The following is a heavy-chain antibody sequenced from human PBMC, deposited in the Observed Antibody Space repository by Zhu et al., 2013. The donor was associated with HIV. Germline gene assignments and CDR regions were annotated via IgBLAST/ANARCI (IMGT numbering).Heavy chain of an antibody. J-gene: IGHJ4*02. D-gene: IGHD6-13*01. CDR1: GYTFTGYY. CDR3: ARLVGRQRGSGYSSSDY. CDR2: INPNSGGT. V-gene: IGHV1-2*02. Sequence: QVQLVQSGAEVKKPGASVKVSCKASGYTFTGYYMHWVRQAPGQGLEWMGWINPNSGGTNYAQKFQGRVTMTRDTSISTAYMELSRLRSDDTAVYYCARLVGRQRGSGYSSSDYWGQGTLVTVSS.